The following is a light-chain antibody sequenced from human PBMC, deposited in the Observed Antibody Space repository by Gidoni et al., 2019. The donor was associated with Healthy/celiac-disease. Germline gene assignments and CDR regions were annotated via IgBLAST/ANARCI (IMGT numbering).Light chain of an antibody. CDR3: QQFNSYPAVT. J-gene: IGKJ5*01. CDR2: DAS. Sequence: AIQWTQSPSSLSASVGDRVTITCRASQGISSALAWYQQKPGKAPKLLIYDASSLESGVPSRFSGSGSGTDFTLTISSLQPEDFATYYCQQFNSYPAVTFXXXTRLEIK. V-gene: IGKV1-13*02. CDR1: QGISSA.